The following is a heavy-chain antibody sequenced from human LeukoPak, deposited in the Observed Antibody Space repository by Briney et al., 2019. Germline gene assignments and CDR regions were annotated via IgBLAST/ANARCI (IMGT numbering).Heavy chain of an antibody. V-gene: IGHV4-31*03. J-gene: IGHJ4*02. CDR3: ARDLAGSAFFDY. CDR1: GYSISSGYY. Sequence: ASETLSLTCTVSGYSISSGYYWGWIRQHPGKGLEWIGYIYYSGSTYYNPSLKSRVTISVDTSKNQFSLKLSSVTAADTAVYYCARDLAGSAFFDYWGQGTLVTVSS. CDR2: IYYSGST. D-gene: IGHD3-9*01.